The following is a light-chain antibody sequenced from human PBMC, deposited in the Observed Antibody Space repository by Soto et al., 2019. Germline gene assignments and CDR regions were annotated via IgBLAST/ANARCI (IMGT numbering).Light chain of an antibody. CDR2: RAS. Sequence: DIQMTQSPSSLSASVGDRVTISCRASQTISTSLNWYQQKPGTAPRLLIYRASSVKSGVPPRFSGSGSGRDFTLTIRSLRPEDIATYFCQQSYNSPPWTFGQGTTGDIK. J-gene: IGKJ1*01. CDR1: QTISTS. CDR3: QQSYNSPPWT. V-gene: IGKV1-39*01.